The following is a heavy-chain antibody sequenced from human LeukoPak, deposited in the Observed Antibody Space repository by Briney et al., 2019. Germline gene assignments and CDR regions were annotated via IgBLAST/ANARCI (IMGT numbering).Heavy chain of an antibody. CDR1: GGSFSGFY. CDR2: INYTRST. Sequence: SDTLPLTCAVYGGSFSGFYWSWIRHVPGKGLEWIGEINYTRSTSYNPSLKSRVTISVDTSQNQFFLLLTSVTAADTAVYYCARVAGYLPTRWFDPWGQGTHVTVSS. V-gene: IGHV4-34*01. J-gene: IGHJ5*02. CDR3: ARVAGYLPTRWFDP. D-gene: IGHD6-25*01.